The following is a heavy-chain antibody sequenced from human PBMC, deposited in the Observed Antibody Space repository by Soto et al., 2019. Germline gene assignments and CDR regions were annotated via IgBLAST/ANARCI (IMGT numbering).Heavy chain of an antibody. J-gene: IGHJ6*02. Sequence: SETLSLTCTVSGGSFSPNYWSWIRQPPGKGLEWVGYIYYGGTTSYNPSLQSRDTILVDKSKSQFSLKLSSVTAADTAVYYCARSPDSSGYYPRWYYYGMDVWGQGTTVTVSS. CDR2: IYYGGTT. D-gene: IGHD3-22*01. V-gene: IGHV4-59*12. CDR1: GGSFSPNY. CDR3: ARSPDSSGYYPRWYYYGMDV.